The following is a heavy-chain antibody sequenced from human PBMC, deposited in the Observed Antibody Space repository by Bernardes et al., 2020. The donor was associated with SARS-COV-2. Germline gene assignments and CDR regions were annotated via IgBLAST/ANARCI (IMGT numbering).Heavy chain of an antibody. CDR1: GFTFSTFW. V-gene: IGHV3-7*01. D-gene: IGHD6-6*01. CDR2: INQDGSET. J-gene: IGHJ4*02. CDR3: ARIYSTSSFDFDY. Sequence: GGSLRLSCAASGFTFSTFWMTWVRQAPGKGLEWVANINQDGSETFYVDSVKGRFTISRDNAKNSLFMEMNTLRAEDTAVYYCARIYSTSSFDFDYWGQGTLVT.